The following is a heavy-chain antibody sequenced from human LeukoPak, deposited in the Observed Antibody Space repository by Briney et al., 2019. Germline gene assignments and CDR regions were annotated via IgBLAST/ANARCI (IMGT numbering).Heavy chain of an antibody. CDR2: ISAYNGNT. CDR3: ARAYWFDILTDLSDTDYYYYMDV. J-gene: IGHJ6*03. V-gene: IGHV1-18*01. CDR1: GYTFTSYG. D-gene: IGHD3-9*01. Sequence: ASVKVSCKASGYTFTSYGISWVRQAPGQGLEWMGWISAYNGNTNYAQKLQGRVTMTTDTSTSTAYMELRSLRSDDTAVYYCARAYWFDILTDLSDTDYYYYMDVWGKGTTVTVSS.